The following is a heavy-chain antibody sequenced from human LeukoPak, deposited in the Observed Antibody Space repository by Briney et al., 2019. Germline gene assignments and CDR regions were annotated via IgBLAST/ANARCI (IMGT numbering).Heavy chain of an antibody. J-gene: IGHJ4*02. V-gene: IGHV4-30-2*01. CDR3: ARELPTGWVDY. CDR2: IYHSGST. Sequence: PSETLSLTCAVSGGSIRSGGYSWSWIRQPPGKGLEWIGYIYHSGSTYYNPSLKSRVTISVDRSKNQFSLKLSSVTAADTAVYYCARELPTGWVDYWGQGTLVTVSS. CDR1: GGSIRSGGYS. D-gene: IGHD3-9*01.